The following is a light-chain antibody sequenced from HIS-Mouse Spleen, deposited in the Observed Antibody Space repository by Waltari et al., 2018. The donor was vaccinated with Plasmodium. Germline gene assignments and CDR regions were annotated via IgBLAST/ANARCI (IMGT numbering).Light chain of an antibody. V-gene: IGLV6-57*02. J-gene: IGLJ3*02. CDR2: EDN. CDR3: QSYDSSNWV. CDR1: SGRIARNY. Sequence: NFMLTQPHSVSESPGKTVTISCTGSSGRIARNYVQWYQQRPGSAPTTVIYEDNQRPSGVPDRFSGSIDSSSNSASLTISGLKTEDEADYYCQSYDSSNWVFGGGTKLTVL.